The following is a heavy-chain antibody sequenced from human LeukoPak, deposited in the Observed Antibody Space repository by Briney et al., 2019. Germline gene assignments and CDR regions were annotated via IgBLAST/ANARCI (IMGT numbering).Heavy chain of an antibody. CDR3: ARAGWFGDPRAYYFDY. V-gene: IGHV4-61*02. J-gene: IGHJ4*02. Sequence: SQTLSLTCTVSGGSISSGSYYWSWIRQPAGKGLEWIGRIYTSGSTNYNPSLKSRVTISVDTSKNQFSLKLSSVTAADTAVYYCARAGWFGDPRAYYFDYWGQGTLVTVSS. CDR2: IYTSGST. D-gene: IGHD3-10*01. CDR1: GGSISSGSYY.